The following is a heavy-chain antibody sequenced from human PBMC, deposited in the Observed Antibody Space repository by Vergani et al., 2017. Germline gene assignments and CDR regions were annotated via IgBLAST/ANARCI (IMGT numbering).Heavy chain of an antibody. CDR1: GFTFSDFS. CDR3: ARDCTSGGCPDNYGMDV. J-gene: IGHJ6*02. V-gene: IGHV3-21*06. D-gene: IGHD2-8*01. CDR2: IGSSGPYI. Sequence: VQLVESGGGLVKRGGSLRLSCAASGFTFSDFSMSWVRQAPGKGLEWVAFIGSSGPYINYADSVKGRFIISRDNTNNSLFLQLRSLRAEDAAVYYCARDCTSGGCPDNYGMDVWGQGATVTVSS.